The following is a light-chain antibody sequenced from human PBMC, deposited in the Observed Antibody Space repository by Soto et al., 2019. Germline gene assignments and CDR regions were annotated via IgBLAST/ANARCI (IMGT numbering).Light chain of an antibody. CDR1: QTISSW. J-gene: IGKJ1*01. CDR2: KAS. V-gene: IGKV1-5*03. CDR3: QHYNSYSEA. Sequence: IQFTHSPSSLSASVGYIFSMTCRASQTISSWLAWYQQKPGKAPKLLIYKASTLKSGVPSRFSGSGSGTEFTLTISSLQPDDFATYYCQHYNSYSEAFGQGTKVDIK.